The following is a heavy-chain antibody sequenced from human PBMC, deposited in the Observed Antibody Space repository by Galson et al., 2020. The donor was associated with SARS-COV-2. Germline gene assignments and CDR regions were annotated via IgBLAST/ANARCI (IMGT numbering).Heavy chain of an antibody. Sequence: GESLKISCAASGFTFSSYAMSWVRQAPGKGLEWVSAISGSGGSTYYADSVKGRFTISRDNSKNTLYLQMNSLRAEDTAVYYCAKSLGGYYYDSNVFDYWGQGTLVTVSS. J-gene: IGHJ4*02. CDR2: ISGSGGST. CDR1: GFTFSSYA. V-gene: IGHV3-23*01. D-gene: IGHD3-22*01. CDR3: AKSLGGYYYDSNVFDY.